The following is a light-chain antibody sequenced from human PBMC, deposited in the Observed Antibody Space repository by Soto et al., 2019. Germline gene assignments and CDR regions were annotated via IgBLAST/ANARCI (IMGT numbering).Light chain of an antibody. V-gene: IGKV3-20*01. CDR3: QHYGSSWT. J-gene: IGKJ1*01. Sequence: ETVMTQSPATLSVSPGERATLSCRASQSISSNLAWYQQKPGQAPRLLIYGASSRATGIPDRFSGSGSGTDFTLTIRRLEPEDFAAYYCQHYGSSWTFGQGTKVDIK. CDR2: GAS. CDR1: QSISSN.